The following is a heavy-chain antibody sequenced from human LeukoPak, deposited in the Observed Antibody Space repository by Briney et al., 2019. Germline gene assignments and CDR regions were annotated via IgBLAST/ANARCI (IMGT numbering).Heavy chain of an antibody. J-gene: IGHJ5*02. V-gene: IGHV3-48*01. CDR3: ARGNIRNWFDP. CDR2: ISSSSSTI. D-gene: IGHD2/OR15-2a*01. Sequence: GGSLRLSCAASGFTFSSYSMNWVRQAPGKGLEWVSYISSSSSTIYYADSVKGRFTISRDNAKNSLYLQMNSLRAEDTAVYYCARGNIRNWFDPWGQGTLVTVSS. CDR1: GFTFSSYS.